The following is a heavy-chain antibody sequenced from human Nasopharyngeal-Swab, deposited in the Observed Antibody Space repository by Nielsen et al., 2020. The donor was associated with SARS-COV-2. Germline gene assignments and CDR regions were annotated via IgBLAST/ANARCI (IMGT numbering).Heavy chain of an antibody. CDR3: ARERGGPRDDSSGYLYYFDY. D-gene: IGHD3-22*01. J-gene: IGHJ4*02. Sequence: WIRQPPGKGLEWIGEINLSGSTNYNPSLKSRVTISVDTSKNQFSLKLSSVTAADTAVYYCARERGGPRDDSSGYLYYFDYWGQGTLVTVSS. CDR2: INLSGST. V-gene: IGHV4-34*01.